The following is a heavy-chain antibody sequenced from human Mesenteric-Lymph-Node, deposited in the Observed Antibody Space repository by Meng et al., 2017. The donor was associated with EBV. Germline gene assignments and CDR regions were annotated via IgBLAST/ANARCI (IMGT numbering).Heavy chain of an antibody. J-gene: IGHJ2*01. CDR1: GDSVSSSSAA. CDR3: ARGATSVFDL. V-gene: IGHV6-1*01. CDR2: TYYRSKWYN. Sequence: QVQLQQSGPGLVKPSPTLSLTCVISGDSVSSSSAAWTRIRQSPSRGLEWLGRTYYRSKWYNDYAVFVKSRITINPDTSKNQFSLQLNSVTPEDTAVYYCARGATSVFDLWGRGTLVTVSA.